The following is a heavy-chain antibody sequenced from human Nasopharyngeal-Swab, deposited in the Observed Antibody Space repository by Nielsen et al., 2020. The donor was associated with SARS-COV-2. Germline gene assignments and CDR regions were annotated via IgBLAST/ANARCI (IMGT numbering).Heavy chain of an antibody. J-gene: IGHJ4*02. D-gene: IGHD5-24*01. Sequence: SETLSLTCTVSGGSISSSSYYWGWIRQPPGKGLEWIGSIYYSGSTYYNPSLKSRVTISVDTSKNQFSLNLSSVTAADTAVYYCSRHWRWLLDYWGQGTLVTVSS. CDR3: SRHWRWLLDY. CDR1: GGSISSSSYY. V-gene: IGHV4-39*01. CDR2: IYYSGST.